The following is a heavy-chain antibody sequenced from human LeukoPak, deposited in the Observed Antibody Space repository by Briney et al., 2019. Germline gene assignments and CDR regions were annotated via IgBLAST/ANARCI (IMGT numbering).Heavy chain of an antibody. CDR3: AKDKGGKQLVPYYFDY. Sequence: GRSLRLSCAASGFTFDDYAMHWVRQAPGKGLEWVSGISWNSDSIDYADSVKGRFTISRDNAKISLYLQMNSLRAEDTALYYCAKDKGGKQLVPYYFDYWGQGTLVTVSS. CDR1: GFTFDDYA. J-gene: IGHJ4*02. D-gene: IGHD6-13*01. V-gene: IGHV3-9*01. CDR2: ISWNSDSI.